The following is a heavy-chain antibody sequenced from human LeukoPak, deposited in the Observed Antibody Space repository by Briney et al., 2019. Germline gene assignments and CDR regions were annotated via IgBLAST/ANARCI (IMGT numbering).Heavy chain of an antibody. Sequence: ASVKVSCKASGYTFTGYYIHWVRQAPGQGLEWMGWITPHNGGTNYAQKSQGGVTMTRDTSISTAYMKLSRLRSDDTAVYYCARTKNLYPGWFDPWGQGTLVTVSS. V-gene: IGHV1-2*02. CDR1: GYTFTGYY. CDR2: ITPHNGGT. CDR3: ARTKNLYPGWFDP. D-gene: IGHD1-14*01. J-gene: IGHJ5*02.